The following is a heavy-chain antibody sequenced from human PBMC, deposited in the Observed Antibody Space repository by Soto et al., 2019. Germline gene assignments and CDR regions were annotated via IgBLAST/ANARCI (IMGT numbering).Heavy chain of an antibody. Sequence: QVQLVQSGAEVKKPGASVKVSCKASGYTFTSYGISWVRQAPGQGLEWMGWISAYNGNTNYAQKLQGRVTMTTDTSTSTAYTGLRSLRSDDTSVYYCASTIGYCSGGSCYSDANFDYWGQGTLVTVSS. V-gene: IGHV1-18*01. CDR2: ISAYNGNT. D-gene: IGHD2-15*01. J-gene: IGHJ4*02. CDR3: ASTIGYCSGGSCYSDANFDY. CDR1: GYTFTSYG.